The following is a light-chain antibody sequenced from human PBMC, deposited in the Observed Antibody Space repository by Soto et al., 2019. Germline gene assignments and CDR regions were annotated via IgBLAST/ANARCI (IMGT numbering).Light chain of an antibody. CDR1: QSVSSSY. V-gene: IGKV3-20*01. J-gene: IGKJ3*01. CDR3: QQYGSSPRFT. Sequence: EIVLTQSPGTLSLSPGERATLSCRASQSVSSSYLAWYQQKPGQAPRLLIYGASSRATGIPGRFSGSGSGTAFTLTISRLEPEDFAVYYCQQYGSSPRFTFGPGTKVDIK. CDR2: GAS.